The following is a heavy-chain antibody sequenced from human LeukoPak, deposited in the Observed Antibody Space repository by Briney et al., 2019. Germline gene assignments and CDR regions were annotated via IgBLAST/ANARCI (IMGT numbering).Heavy chain of an antibody. CDR2: ISAYNGNT. CDR3: AREGDWGYSCFGELLTAGDYYYGMDV. J-gene: IGHJ6*02. V-gene: IGHV1-18*01. CDR1: GYTFTSYG. D-gene: IGHD3-10*01. Sequence: GASVKVSCKASGYTFTSYGISWVRQAPGQGLEWMGWISAYNGNTNYAQKLQGRVTMTTDTSTSTAYMELRSLRSDDTAVYYCAREGDWGYSCFGELLTAGDYYYGMDVWGQGTTVTVSS.